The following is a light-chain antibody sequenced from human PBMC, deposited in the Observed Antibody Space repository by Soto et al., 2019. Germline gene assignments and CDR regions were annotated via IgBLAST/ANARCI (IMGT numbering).Light chain of an antibody. J-gene: IGKJ1*01. CDR1: QSISSN. V-gene: IGKV3-15*01. CDR3: QHSGNGPRT. Sequence: EIVMTQSPATLSVSPGERATLSCRASQSISSNLAWFQQKPGQTPRLLIYGASSRATGIPARFSGSGSGTEFTLSISSLQSEDFAVYYCQHSGNGPRTFSQGTKVEVK. CDR2: GAS.